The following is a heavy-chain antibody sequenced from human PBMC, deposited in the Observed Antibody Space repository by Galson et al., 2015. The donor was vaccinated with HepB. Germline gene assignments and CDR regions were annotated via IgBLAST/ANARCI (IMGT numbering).Heavy chain of an antibody. CDR2: IRYDGSNT. J-gene: IGHJ4*02. V-gene: IGHV3-30*02. Sequence: SLRLSCAASGVTFSNNGMHWVRQAPDKGLEWVTFIRYDGSNTHYAESVKGRFTISRDNFKNTLYLQMDSLRTEDTAVYYCAKDVRSLYYYGSGPGDWGQGTLVTVSS. D-gene: IGHD3-10*01. CDR1: GVTFSNNG. CDR3: AKDVRSLYYYGSGPGD.